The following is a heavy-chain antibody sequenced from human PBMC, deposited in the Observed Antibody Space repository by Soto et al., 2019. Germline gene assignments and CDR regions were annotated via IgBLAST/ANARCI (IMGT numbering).Heavy chain of an antibody. CDR1: GFTFSSYA. V-gene: IGHV3-23*01. CDR2: ISGSGGST. CDR3: AKDRLWDDSSGYYYGSAFDI. D-gene: IGHD3-22*01. J-gene: IGHJ3*02. Sequence: GGSLRLSCAASGFTFSSYAMSWVRQAPGKGLEGVSAISGSGGSTYYADSVKGRFTISRDNSKNTLYLQMNSLRAEDTAVYYCAKDRLWDDSSGYYYGSAFDIWGQGTMVTVSS.